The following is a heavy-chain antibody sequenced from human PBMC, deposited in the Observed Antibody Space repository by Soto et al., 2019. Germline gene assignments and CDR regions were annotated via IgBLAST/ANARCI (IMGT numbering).Heavy chain of an antibody. V-gene: IGHV3-30-3*01. CDR1: GFTFSSYA. Sequence: PVGSLRLSCAASGFTFSSYAMHWVRQAPGKGLEWVAVISYDGSNKYYADSVKGRFTISRDNSKNTLYLQMNSLRAEDTAVYYCARTLRFLEWYRYGMDVWGQGTTVT. CDR3: ARTLRFLEWYRYGMDV. D-gene: IGHD3-3*01. CDR2: ISYDGSNK. J-gene: IGHJ6*02.